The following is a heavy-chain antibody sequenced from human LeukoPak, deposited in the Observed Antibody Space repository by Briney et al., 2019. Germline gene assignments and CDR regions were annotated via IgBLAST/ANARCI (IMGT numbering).Heavy chain of an antibody. CDR1: GFTFSSYA. Sequence: GGSLRLSCAASGFTFSSYAMHWVRQAPGKGLEWVAFISSDGRYKSHADSVKGRCTISRDNSKNTLYLQMNSLRPEDTAVYYCARARSIVGVSPFQHWGQGTLVTVSS. V-gene: IGHV3-30*04. J-gene: IGHJ1*01. D-gene: IGHD1-26*01. CDR3: ARARSIVGVSPFQH. CDR2: ISSDGRYK.